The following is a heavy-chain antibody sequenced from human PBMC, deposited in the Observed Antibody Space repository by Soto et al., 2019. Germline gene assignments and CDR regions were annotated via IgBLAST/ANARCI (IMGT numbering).Heavy chain of an antibody. J-gene: IGHJ4*02. CDR1: GFTFSSYA. V-gene: IGHV3-23*01. D-gene: IGHD3-16*02. CDR3: AKEMITFGGVIVNHPFDY. CDR2: ISGSGGST. Sequence: GGSLRLSCAASGFTFSSYAMSWVRQAPGKGLEWVSAISGSGGSTYYADSVKGRFTISRDNSKNTLYLQMNSLRAEDTAVYYCAKEMITFGGVIVNHPFDYWGQGTLVTVSS.